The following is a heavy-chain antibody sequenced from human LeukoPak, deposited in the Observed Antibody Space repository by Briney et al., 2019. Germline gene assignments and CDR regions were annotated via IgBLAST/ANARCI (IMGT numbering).Heavy chain of an antibody. CDR3: ARDRVGSGYDLGLNY. V-gene: IGHV3-7*01. Sequence: GGSLRLSCAASGFTFSSYWMSWVRQAPGKGLEWVANIKQDGSEKYYVDSVKGRFTISRDNAKNSLYLQMNSLRAEDTAVYYCARDRVGSGYDLGLNYWGQGTLVTVSS. CDR2: IKQDGSEK. D-gene: IGHD5-12*01. CDR1: GFTFSSYW. J-gene: IGHJ4*02.